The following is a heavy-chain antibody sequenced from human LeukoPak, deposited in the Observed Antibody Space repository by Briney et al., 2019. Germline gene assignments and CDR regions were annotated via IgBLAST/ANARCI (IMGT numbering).Heavy chain of an antibody. V-gene: IGHV4-59*01. CDR1: GGSISSYY. J-gene: IGHJ4*02. D-gene: IGHD3-22*01. Sequence: PSETLSLTCTVSGGSISSYYWSWIRQPPGKGLEWIGYIYYSGSTNYNPSLKSRVTIPVDTSKNQFSLKLSSVTAADTAVYYCARGQRNYYDSSGYWLLNWGQGTLVTVSS. CDR2: IYYSGST. CDR3: ARGQRNYYDSSGYWLLN.